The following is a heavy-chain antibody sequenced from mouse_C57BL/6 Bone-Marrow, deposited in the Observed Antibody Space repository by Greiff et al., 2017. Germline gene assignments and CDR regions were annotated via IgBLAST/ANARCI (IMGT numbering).Heavy chain of an antibody. CDR3: VRQDGSRDLDV. CDR1: GFSFNTYA. J-gene: IGHJ1*03. D-gene: IGHD1-1*01. Sequence: EVMLVESGGGLVQPKGSLKLSCAASGFSFNTYAMNWVRQAPGKGLEWVARIRSKSNNYATYYADSVKDRFTISRDDSESMLYLQMNNLKTEDTAMYYCVRQDGSRDLDVWGTGTTVTVSS. V-gene: IGHV10-1*01. CDR2: IRSKSNNYAT.